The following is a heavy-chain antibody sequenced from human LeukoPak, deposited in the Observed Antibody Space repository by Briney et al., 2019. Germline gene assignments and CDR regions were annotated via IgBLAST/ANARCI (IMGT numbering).Heavy chain of an antibody. CDR1: GYSFTSYW. CDR3: ASRSSSVYYYYGMDV. V-gene: IGHV5-51*01. Sequence: GESLKISCKGSGYSFTSYWIGWVRQMPGKGLEWMGIIYPGDSDTRYSPSFQGQVTISADKSISTAYLQWCSLKASDTAMYYCASRSSSVYYYYGMDVWGQGTTVTVSS. J-gene: IGHJ6*02. D-gene: IGHD6-6*01. CDR2: IYPGDSDT.